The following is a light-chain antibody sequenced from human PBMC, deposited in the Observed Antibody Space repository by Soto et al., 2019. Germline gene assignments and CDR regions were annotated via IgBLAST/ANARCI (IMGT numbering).Light chain of an antibody. CDR2: AAS. CDR3: QQVNSYPIT. Sequence: DIHLTQSPSFLSASVGDRVIITYRASQGISNSLAWYQQKPGKAPKLLIYAASTLQSGVPSRFSGSGSGTELTLTISSLQPEDVATYYCQQVNSYPITFGQGTRLESK. V-gene: IGKV1-9*01. CDR1: QGISNS. J-gene: IGKJ5*01.